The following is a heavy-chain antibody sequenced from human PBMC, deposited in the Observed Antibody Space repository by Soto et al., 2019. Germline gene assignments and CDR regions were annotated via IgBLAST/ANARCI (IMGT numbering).Heavy chain of an antibody. D-gene: IGHD2-2*01. Sequence: GGSLRLSCAASGFTFSSFALSWVRPAPGKGLEGVSGISGSGDSTNYADSVKGRFTISRDNSENTVYLQMNSLRAEDTAVYYCAKRFCTSTTCLSLDFYYYIGVWGEGTTVTVSS. J-gene: IGHJ6*03. CDR3: AKRFCTSTTCLSLDFYYYIGV. V-gene: IGHV3-23*01. CDR1: GFTFSSFA. CDR2: ISGSGDST.